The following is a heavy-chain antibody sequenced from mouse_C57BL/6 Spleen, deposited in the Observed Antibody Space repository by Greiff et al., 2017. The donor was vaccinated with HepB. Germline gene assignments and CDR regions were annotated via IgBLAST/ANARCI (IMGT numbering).Heavy chain of an antibody. V-gene: IGHV10-1*01. J-gene: IGHJ2*01. D-gene: IGHD2-3*01. Sequence: EVQGVESGGGLVQPKGSLKLSCAASGFSFNTYAMNWVRQAPGKGLEWVARIRSKSNNYATYYADSVKDRFTISRDDSESMLYLQMNNLKTEDTAMYYCVRQGGYYGLDYWGQGTTLTVSS. CDR1: GFSFNTYA. CDR2: IRSKSNNYAT. CDR3: VRQGGYYGLDY.